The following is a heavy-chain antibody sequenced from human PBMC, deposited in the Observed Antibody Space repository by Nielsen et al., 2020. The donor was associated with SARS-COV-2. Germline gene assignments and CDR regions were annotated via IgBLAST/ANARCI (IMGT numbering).Heavy chain of an antibody. CDR3: AKVDGRGYSYGHSFDY. CDR1: GFTFSAYA. V-gene: IGHV3-23*01. Sequence: GESLKISCAASGFTFSAYAMIWVRQAAGKGLEWVSAVSGDVAHTTYYADSVKGRFTISRDNSKNTLYLQMNSLRAEDTALYYCAKVDGRGYSYGHSFDYWGQGTLVTVSS. CDR2: VSGDVAHTT. D-gene: IGHD5-18*01. J-gene: IGHJ4*02.